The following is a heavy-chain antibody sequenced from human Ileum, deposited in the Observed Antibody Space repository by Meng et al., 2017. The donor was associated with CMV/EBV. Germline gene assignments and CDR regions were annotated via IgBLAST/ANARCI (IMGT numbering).Heavy chain of an antibody. D-gene: IGHD4-23*01. CDR3: ARQTYGGNSREYYFDY. CDR1: GGSISSGDYY. V-gene: IGHV4-30-4*08. Sequence: QVHLRESGPGPVKPSQTLALTCIVSGGSISSGDYYWSWIRQPPGKGLEWIGYIYYSGSTYYNPSLKSRLTISLDTSKNQFSLKLSSVTAADTGVYYCARQTYGGNSREYYFDYWGQGTLVTVSS. J-gene: IGHJ4*02. CDR2: IYYSGST.